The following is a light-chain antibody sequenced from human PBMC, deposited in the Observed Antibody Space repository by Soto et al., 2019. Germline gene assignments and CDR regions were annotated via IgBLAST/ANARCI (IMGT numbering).Light chain of an antibody. CDR1: NSNIGGNF. CDR2: RNG. CDR3: AAWDDRLNAMV. Sequence: QSVLTQPPSASGTPGQRVTISCSGSNSNIGGNFVYWYHQLPGTAPKLLIYRNGQRPSGVPDRFSGSKSGTSASLAISGLRSEDESDYYCAAWDDRLNAMVFGGGTKLTVL. V-gene: IGLV1-47*01. J-gene: IGLJ2*01.